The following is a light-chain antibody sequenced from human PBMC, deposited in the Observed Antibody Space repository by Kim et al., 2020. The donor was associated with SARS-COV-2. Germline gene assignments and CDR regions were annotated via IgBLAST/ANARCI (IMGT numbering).Light chain of an antibody. J-gene: IGKJ4*01. CDR2: GAS. CDR1: QSIGSN. Sequence: VSPGDSATLSCRASQSIGSNLAWYQQKPGQAPRLLIFGASTRATGIPARFSGSGSGTEFTLTISSPQSEDFAVYFCQHYNNWPVTFGGGTKVDIK. V-gene: IGKV3-15*01. CDR3: QHYNNWPVT.